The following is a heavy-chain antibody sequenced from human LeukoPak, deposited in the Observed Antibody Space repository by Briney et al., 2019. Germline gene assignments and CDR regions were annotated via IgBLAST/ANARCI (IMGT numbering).Heavy chain of an antibody. CDR1: GFTFSSYA. CDR2: ISGSGGST. Sequence: GGSLRLSCAASGFTFSSYAMSWVRQAPGKGLEWVSAISGSGGSTYYADSVKGRFTISRDNSKNTLYLQMNGLRAEDTAVYYCASRNRGKYSSSAFDYWGQGTLVTVSS. CDR3: ASRNRGKYSSSAFDY. D-gene: IGHD6-6*01. V-gene: IGHV3-23*01. J-gene: IGHJ4*02.